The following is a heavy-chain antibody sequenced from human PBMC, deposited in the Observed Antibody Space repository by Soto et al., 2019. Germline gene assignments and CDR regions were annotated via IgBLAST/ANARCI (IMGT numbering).Heavy chain of an antibody. CDR2: IYWDDDK. D-gene: IGHD6-6*01. Sequence: QITLKESGPTLVKPTQTLTLTCTFSGFSLSTSGVGVGWIRQPPGKALEWLALIYWDDDKRYSSSLNSRLTITKDTSKNQVVLTMTNMDPADTATYYCAHSRPPRLLDYWGQGTLVTVSS. CDR3: AHSRPPRLLDY. V-gene: IGHV2-5*02. J-gene: IGHJ4*02. CDR1: GFSLSTSGVG.